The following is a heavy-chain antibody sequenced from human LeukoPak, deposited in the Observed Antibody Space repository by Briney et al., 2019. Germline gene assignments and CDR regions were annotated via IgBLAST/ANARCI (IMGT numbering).Heavy chain of an antibody. CDR3: ARHGGTLRWASEGTFDI. D-gene: IGHD4-23*01. V-gene: IGHV5-51*01. CDR1: GYSFTSYW. Sequence: GESLKISCKGSGYSFTSYWIAWVRQMPGKGLEWMGIIYPGDSDTRYSPSFQGQVTISADESISTAYLQWSSLKASDTAMYYCARHGGTLRWASEGTFDIWGQGTMVTVSS. CDR2: IYPGDSDT. J-gene: IGHJ3*02.